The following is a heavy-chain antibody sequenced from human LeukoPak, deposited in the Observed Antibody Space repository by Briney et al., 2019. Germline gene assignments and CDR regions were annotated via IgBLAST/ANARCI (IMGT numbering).Heavy chain of an antibody. J-gene: IGHJ3*02. CDR3: AGTRLRFLEWLPHDAFDI. D-gene: IGHD3-3*01. CDR2: IYYSGST. V-gene: IGHV4-59*01. Sequence: PSETLSLTCTVSGGSISSYYWSWIRQPPGKGMEWNGYIYYSGSTNYNPSLKSRVTISVDTSKTQFSLKLSSVTAADTAVYYCAGTRLRFLEWLPHDAFDIWGQGTMVTVSS. CDR1: GGSISSYY.